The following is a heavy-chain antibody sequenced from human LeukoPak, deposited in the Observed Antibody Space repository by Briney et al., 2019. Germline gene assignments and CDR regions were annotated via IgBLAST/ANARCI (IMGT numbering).Heavy chain of an antibody. V-gene: IGHV4-59*01. Sequence: SETLSLTCTVSGGSISNYYWSWIRQPPGKELEGIGNIYSSGSTSYNPSLKSRVTMSVDTSKNQLPLNLNSVTAADTAVYHCARGYSRDWGLQYFQHWGQGTLVTVSS. CDR3: ARGYSRDWGLQYFQH. D-gene: IGHD6-19*01. J-gene: IGHJ1*01. CDR1: GGSISNYY. CDR2: IYSSGST.